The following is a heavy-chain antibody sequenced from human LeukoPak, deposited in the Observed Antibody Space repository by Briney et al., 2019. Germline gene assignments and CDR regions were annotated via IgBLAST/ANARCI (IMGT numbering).Heavy chain of an antibody. CDR1: GYTFTGYY. V-gene: IGHV1-2*02. J-gene: IGHJ4*02. D-gene: IGHD2-15*01. CDR3: AREKIAASMGYPDS. Sequence: ASVKVSCKASGYTFTGYYIHGVRQAPGQRFEWMGWINPNTGGTNYAQRFQGRVTMTRVTSISTAYMEINRLTSDDTALYYCAREKIAASMGYPDSWGQGTLVTVSS. CDR2: INPNTGGT.